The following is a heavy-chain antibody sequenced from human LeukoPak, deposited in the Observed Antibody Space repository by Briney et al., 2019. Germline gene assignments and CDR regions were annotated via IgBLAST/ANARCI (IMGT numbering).Heavy chain of an antibody. Sequence: SETLSLTCTVSGGSMSSYYWSWIRQPPGKGLEWIGYIYTSGSTNYNPSLKSRVTISVDTSKNQFSLRLSSVTAADTAVYYCARGDYYVYYYALDVWGQGTTVTVSS. J-gene: IGHJ6*02. D-gene: IGHD1-26*01. CDR1: GGSMSSYY. V-gene: IGHV4-4*09. CDR3: ARGDYYVYYYALDV. CDR2: IYTSGST.